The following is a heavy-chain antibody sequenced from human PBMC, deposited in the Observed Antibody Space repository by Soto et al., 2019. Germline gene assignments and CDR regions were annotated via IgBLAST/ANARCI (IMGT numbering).Heavy chain of an antibody. D-gene: IGHD2-21*01. Sequence: GGSLRLSCAASGFTFSSYWMSWVRQAPGKGLEWVANIKQDGSEKYYVDSVKGRFTISRDNAKNSLYLQMNSLRAEDAAVYYCASDSGGDDCTYDAFDIWGQGTMVTVSS. V-gene: IGHV3-7*03. CDR3: ASDSGGDDCTYDAFDI. CDR1: GFTFSSYW. CDR2: IKQDGSEK. J-gene: IGHJ3*02.